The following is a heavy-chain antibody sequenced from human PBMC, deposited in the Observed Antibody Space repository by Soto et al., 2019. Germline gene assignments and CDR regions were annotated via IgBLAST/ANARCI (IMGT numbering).Heavy chain of an antibody. CDR2: IIPIFGTA. V-gene: IGHV1-69*13. CDR3: ARVGYCSGGSCYSFYWFDP. CDR1: GGTFSSYA. J-gene: IGHJ5*02. D-gene: IGHD2-15*01. Sequence: SVTVSCQASGGTFSSYAISWVRQAPGQGLEWMGGIIPIFGTANYAQKFQGRVTITADESTSTAYMELSSLRSEDTAVYYCARVGYCSGGSCYSFYWFDPWGQGTLVTVSS.